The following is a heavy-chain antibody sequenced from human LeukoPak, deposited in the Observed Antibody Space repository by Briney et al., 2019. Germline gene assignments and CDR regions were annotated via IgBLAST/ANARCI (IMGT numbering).Heavy chain of an antibody. CDR1: GGSISSGAYY. Sequence: SSETLSLTCTVSGGSISSGAYYWSWIRQHPEKGLEWIGYIYYSGSTYYNPSLKSRLIISVDTSKNQFSLKLSSVTAADTAVYYCARSYGGNSRFDYWGQGTLVTVSS. D-gene: IGHD4-23*01. CDR2: IYYSGST. V-gene: IGHV4-31*03. CDR3: ARSYGGNSRFDY. J-gene: IGHJ4*02.